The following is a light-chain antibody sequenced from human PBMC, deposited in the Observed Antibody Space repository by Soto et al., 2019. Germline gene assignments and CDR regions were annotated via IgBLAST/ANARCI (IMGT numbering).Light chain of an antibody. CDR2: GAS. CDR3: PSYDSSPLT. J-gene: IGKJ4*01. Sequence: EIVLTQSPGTLSLSPGERATLSCRASQSVSSSYLAWYQQKPGQAPRLLIYGASSRATGIPDRFSGSESGTDFTATISSLEPEDFAVYYSPSYDSSPLTFGGGPKVEIK. CDR1: QSVSSSY. V-gene: IGKV3-20*01.